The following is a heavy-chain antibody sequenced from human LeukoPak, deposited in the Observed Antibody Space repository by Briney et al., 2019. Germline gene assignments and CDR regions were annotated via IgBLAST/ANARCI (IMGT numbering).Heavy chain of an antibody. CDR1: GFTFSSSW. J-gene: IGHJ6*04. CDR2: ITRDGSST. V-gene: IGHV3-74*01. CDR3: AKIPGYDSWIPFWGGRDV. D-gene: IGHD5-12*01. Sequence: GGSLRLSCAASGFTFSSSWMHWVRQAPGKGLVWVSRITRDGSSTTYADSVKGRFTTSRDNAKNTLYLQMDSLRDDDTAVYYCAKIPGYDSWIPFWGGRDVWAMGPRSLSPQ.